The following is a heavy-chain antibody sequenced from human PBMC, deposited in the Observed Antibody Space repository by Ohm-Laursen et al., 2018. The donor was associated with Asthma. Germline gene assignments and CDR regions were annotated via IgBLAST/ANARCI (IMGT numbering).Heavy chain of an antibody. D-gene: IGHD6-13*01. CDR3: ARGEWIAAENWFDP. V-gene: IGHV4-61*08. Sequence: GTLSLTCTVSGGSISSGGYYWSWIRQPPGKGLEWIGYIYYSGSTNYNPSLKSRVTISVDTSKNQFSLKLSSVTAADTAVYYCARGEWIAAENWFDPWGQGTLVTVSS. J-gene: IGHJ5*02. CDR2: IYYSGST. CDR1: GGSISSGGYY.